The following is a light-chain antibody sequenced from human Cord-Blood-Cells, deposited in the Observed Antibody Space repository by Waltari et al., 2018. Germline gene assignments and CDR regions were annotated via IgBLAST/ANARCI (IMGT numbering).Light chain of an antibody. Sequence: QSALTQPASVSGSPGQSITISCTGTSSDVGSYNLVSLYQQPPGKAPKLMIYEGSKRPSGVSNRFSGSKSGNTASLTISGLQAEDEADYYCCSYAGSSTSWVFGGGTKLTVL. V-gene: IGLV2-23*01. CDR1: SSDVGSYNL. CDR3: CSYAGSSTSWV. J-gene: IGLJ3*02. CDR2: EGS.